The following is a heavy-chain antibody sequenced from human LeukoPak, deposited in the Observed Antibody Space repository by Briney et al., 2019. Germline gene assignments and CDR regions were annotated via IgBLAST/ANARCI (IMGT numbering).Heavy chain of an antibody. D-gene: IGHD3-22*01. CDR2: ISGRTGTM. CDR1: GFTFSSYS. V-gene: IGHV3-48*02. Sequence: QTGGSLRLSCAASGFTFSSYSMNWVRQAPGKGLEWISYISGRTGTMYHADSVQGRFTISRDNAKNSLYLQLNSLRDEDTAVYYCARDRSPYTTSAYYLDYWGQGTLVTVSS. CDR3: ARDRSPYTTSAYYLDY. J-gene: IGHJ4*02.